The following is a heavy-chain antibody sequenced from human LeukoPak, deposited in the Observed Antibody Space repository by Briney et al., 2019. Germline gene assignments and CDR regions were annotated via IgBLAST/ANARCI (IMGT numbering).Heavy chain of an antibody. V-gene: IGHV4-4*09. CDR3: ARTYYDFWSGHPYYYYMDV. Sequence: SETLSLTCTVSGGSISSYYWSWIRQPPGKGLEWIGYIYTSGSTNYNPSLKSRVTISVDTSKNQFSLKLSSVTAADTAVYYCARTYYDFWSGHPYYYYMDVWGKGTTVTVS. CDR1: GGSISSYY. D-gene: IGHD3-3*01. CDR2: IYTSGST. J-gene: IGHJ6*03.